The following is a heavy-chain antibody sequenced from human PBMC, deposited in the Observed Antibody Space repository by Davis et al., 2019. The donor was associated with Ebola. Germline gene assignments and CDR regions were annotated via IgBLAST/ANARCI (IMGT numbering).Heavy chain of an antibody. D-gene: IGHD3-9*01. CDR1: GFTFSSYS. V-gene: IGHV3-21*01. Sequence: GESLKISCAASGFTFSSYSMNWVRQAPGKGLEWVSSISSSSSYIYYADSVKGRFTISRDNSKNTLYLQMNSLRAEDTAVYYCAREGYDMDSNYYYGMDVWGQGTTVTVSS. CDR3: AREGYDMDSNYYYGMDV. CDR2: ISSSSSYI. J-gene: IGHJ6*02.